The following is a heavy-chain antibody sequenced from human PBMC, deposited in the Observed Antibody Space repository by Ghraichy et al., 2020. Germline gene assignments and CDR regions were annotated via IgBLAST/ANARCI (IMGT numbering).Heavy chain of an antibody. D-gene: IGHD6-13*01. CDR1: GGSISSSSYY. J-gene: IGHJ4*02. Sequence: SETLSLTCTVSGGSISSSSYYWGWIRQPPGKGLEWIGSISYSGSTFYNPSLESRVTISVDTSKNQFSLKLSSVTDTDTAVYYCATVAAPGTNYFNCWGRGTLVTVSS. V-gene: IGHV4-39*01. CDR3: ATVAAPGTNYFNC. CDR2: ISYSGST.